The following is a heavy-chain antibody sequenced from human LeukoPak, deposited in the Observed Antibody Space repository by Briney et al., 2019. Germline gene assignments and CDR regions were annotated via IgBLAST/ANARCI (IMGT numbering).Heavy chain of an antibody. CDR2: INHSGST. D-gene: IGHD5-12*01. Sequence: SETLSLTCAVYGGSFSGYYWNWIRQPPGKGLEWIGEINHSGSTSYNPSLKSRVTVSVDTSKNQFSLKMSSVTAADTAVYYCARRGRGYSGRGHYYYYMDVWGKGTTVTVSS. J-gene: IGHJ6*03. V-gene: IGHV4-34*01. CDR1: GGSFSGYY. CDR3: ARRGRGYSGRGHYYYYMDV.